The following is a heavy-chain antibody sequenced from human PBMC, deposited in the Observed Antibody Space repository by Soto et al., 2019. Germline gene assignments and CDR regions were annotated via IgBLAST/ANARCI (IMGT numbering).Heavy chain of an antibody. V-gene: IGHV1-69*13. CDR3: ARGTQGYQLLHYYYYGMDV. Sequence: SVKVPCKASGGTFSSYAISWVRQAPGQGLEWMGGIIPIFGTANYAQKFQGRVTITADESTSTAYMELSSLRSEDTAVYFCARGTQGYQLLHYYYYGMDVWGQGTTVTVSS. J-gene: IGHJ6*02. CDR1: GGTFSSYA. D-gene: IGHD2-2*01. CDR2: IIPIFGTA.